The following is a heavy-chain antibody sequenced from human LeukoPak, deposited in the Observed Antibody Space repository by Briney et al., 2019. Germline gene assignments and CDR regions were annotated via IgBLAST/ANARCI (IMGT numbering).Heavy chain of an antibody. CDR2: IYSAGNT. D-gene: IGHD1-26*01. Sequence: GGSLRLSCAASGFTVSSNYMSWVRQAPGKGLEWVSVIYSAGNTYYADSVKGRFTISRDNSKNTLDLQMNSLTVEDTAVYYFARVGEGAAKDWGQGTLVTVSS. V-gene: IGHV3-53*01. J-gene: IGHJ4*02. CDR1: GFTVSSNY. CDR3: ARVGEGAAKD.